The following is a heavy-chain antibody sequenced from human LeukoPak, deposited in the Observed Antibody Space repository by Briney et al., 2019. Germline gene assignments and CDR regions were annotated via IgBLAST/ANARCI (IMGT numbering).Heavy chain of an antibody. D-gene: IGHD3-10*01. J-gene: IGHJ6*02. V-gene: IGHV4-34*01. CDR3: ARIDRGDV. CDR1: RGSFSGYY. Sequence: PSETLSLTCAVFRGSFSGYYWSWLRQPPGKGLEWIGEINRRGSTNYNPSLKSRVTISVDTSKNPFSLKLSSVTAADTALYYCARIDRGDVWGQGTTVTVSS. CDR2: INRRGST.